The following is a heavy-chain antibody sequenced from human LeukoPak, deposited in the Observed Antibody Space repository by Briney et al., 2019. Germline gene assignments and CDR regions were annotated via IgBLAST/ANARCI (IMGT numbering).Heavy chain of an antibody. Sequence: ASVKVSCKASGYTFTSYDINWVRQATGQGLEWMGWISAYNGNTNYAQKLQGRVTMSTDTSTSTAYMELRSLRSDDTAVYYCAREGQWYSSGWYEDYWGQGTLVTVSS. J-gene: IGHJ4*02. D-gene: IGHD6-19*01. CDR3: AREGQWYSSGWYEDY. V-gene: IGHV1-18*01. CDR1: GYTFTSYD. CDR2: ISAYNGNT.